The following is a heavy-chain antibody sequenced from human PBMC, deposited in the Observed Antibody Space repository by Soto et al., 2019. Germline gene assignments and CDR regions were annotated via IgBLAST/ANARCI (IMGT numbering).Heavy chain of an antibody. J-gene: IGHJ4*02. V-gene: IGHV1-69*06. CDR2: IIPIFVTP. D-gene: IGHD4-17*01. Sequence: SVKVSCKASGGTLSNYAMNCVRQAPGQGLEWMGGIIPIFVTPNYAQKFQGRVAIFEDKSTSTAYMELSSLRSDDTAVYYCARVPDDYGDYGYYWGQGTLVTVSS. CDR1: GGTLSNYA. CDR3: ARVPDDYGDYGYY.